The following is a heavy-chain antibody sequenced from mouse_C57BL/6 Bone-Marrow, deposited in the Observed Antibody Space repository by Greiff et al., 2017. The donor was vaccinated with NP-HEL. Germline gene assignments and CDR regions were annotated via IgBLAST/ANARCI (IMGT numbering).Heavy chain of an antibody. J-gene: IGHJ2*01. D-gene: IGHD2-3*01. CDR3: ARKAGWLPYYFDY. Sequence: EVQLQQSGPELVKPGASVKMSCKASGYTFTDYNMHWVKQSHGKSLEWIGYINPNNGGTSYNQKFKGKATLTVNKSSSTAYMELRSLTSEDSAVYYCARKAGWLPYYFDYWGQGTTLTVSS. CDR1: GYTFTDYN. CDR2: INPNNGGT. V-gene: IGHV1-22*01.